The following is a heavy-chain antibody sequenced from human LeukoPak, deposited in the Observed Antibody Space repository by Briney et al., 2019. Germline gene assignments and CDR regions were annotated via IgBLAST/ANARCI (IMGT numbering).Heavy chain of an antibody. Sequence: PGRSLRLSCAASGFTFSNYAIHWVRQAPGKGLEWLAVISYDGSNKYDADSAKGRFTISRDNSKNTLYLQMNSLRAEDTAVYYCVRALEYSSSWYSRAFDIWGQGTMVTVSS. CDR3: VRALEYSSSWYSRAFDI. V-gene: IGHV3-30-3*01. CDR2: ISYDGSNK. D-gene: IGHD6-13*01. CDR1: GFTFSNYA. J-gene: IGHJ3*02.